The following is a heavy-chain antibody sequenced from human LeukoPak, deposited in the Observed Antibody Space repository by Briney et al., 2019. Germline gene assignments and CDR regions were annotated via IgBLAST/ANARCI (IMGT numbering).Heavy chain of an antibody. CDR3: ARGGGYCSSTSCYFAWFDP. J-gene: IGHJ5*02. CDR1: GYTFTGYY. D-gene: IGHD2-2*01. CDR2: INPNSGGT. Sequence: ASVTVSCKASGYTFTGYYMHWLRQAPGRGREWMGWINPNSGGTNYAQKLQGRVTMTRDTSISTAPMALSRLRSDDRVVDCCARGGGYCSSTSCYFAWFDPWGQGTLVTVSS. V-gene: IGHV1-2*02.